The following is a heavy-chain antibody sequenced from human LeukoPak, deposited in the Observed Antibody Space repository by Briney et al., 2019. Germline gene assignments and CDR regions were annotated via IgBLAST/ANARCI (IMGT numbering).Heavy chain of an antibody. CDR2: IKQDGSEK. J-gene: IGHJ6*03. D-gene: IGHD2-2*01. Sequence: GGXXRLSFAASGFTFSSYWMSWVRQAPGKGVEGVANIKQDGSEKYYKDSVMGRFTISRENAKKTLYLQMNSLRAEDTAVYYCARGLVPAANDYYYMDVWGKGTTVTVSS. V-gene: IGHV3-7*01. CDR1: GFTFSSYW. CDR3: ARGLVPAANDYYYMDV.